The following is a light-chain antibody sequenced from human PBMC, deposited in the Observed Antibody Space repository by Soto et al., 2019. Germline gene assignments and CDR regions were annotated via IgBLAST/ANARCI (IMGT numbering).Light chain of an antibody. J-gene: IGKJ1*01. CDR1: QSLVSRDGNTY. Sequence: DVVMTQSPLSLPVTLGQPASISCRSSQSLVSRDGNTYLIWFQQRPGQSPRRLIYKVSNRDSGVPDRFSGSGSGTDFTLEISRVEAEDVGVYYCMQGTHWPWTFGQGTKVEIK. V-gene: IGKV2-30*01. CDR2: KVS. CDR3: MQGTHWPWT.